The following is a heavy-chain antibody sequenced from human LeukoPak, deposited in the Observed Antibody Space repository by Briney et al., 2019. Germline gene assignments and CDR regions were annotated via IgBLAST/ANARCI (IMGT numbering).Heavy chain of an antibody. CDR3: ARHPSYTSGWPLDY. Sequence: GESLKISCQGSGYSSTSSWIGWVRQMPGKGLDWMGIIYLGDSETRYSPSFQGQVTISADKSINTAYLQWSSLKASDIAMYYCARHPSYTSGWPLDYWGQGTLVIVSS. V-gene: IGHV5-51*01. CDR2: IYLGDSET. J-gene: IGHJ4*02. D-gene: IGHD6-19*01. CDR1: GYSSTSSW.